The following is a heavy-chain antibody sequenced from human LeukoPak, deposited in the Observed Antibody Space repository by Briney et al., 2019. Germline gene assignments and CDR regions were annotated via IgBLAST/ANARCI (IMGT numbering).Heavy chain of an antibody. J-gene: IGHJ6*02. CDR1: GYTFTGYY. CDR3: ARDGRRIAARPGYYYGMDV. Sequence: ASVKVSCKASGYTFTGYYMHWVRQAPGQGLEWMGWINPNSGGTNYAQKFQSRVTMTRDTSISTAYMELSRLRSDDTAVCYCARDGRRIAARPGYYYGMDVWGQGTTVTVSS. D-gene: IGHD6-6*01. V-gene: IGHV1-2*02. CDR2: INPNSGGT.